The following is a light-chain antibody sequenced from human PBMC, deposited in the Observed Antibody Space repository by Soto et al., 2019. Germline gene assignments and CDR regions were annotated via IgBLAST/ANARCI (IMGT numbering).Light chain of an antibody. V-gene: IGKV3-15*01. CDR3: QQYDNWPLT. Sequence: EIVMTQSPVTLSVSPGERATLSCRASQSVSSNLAWYHRKPGQAPRLLIYGASTRATGIPARFSGSGSGTELTLTISSLQTEDFAVYYCQQYDNWPLTFGEGTKVEI. CDR1: QSVSSN. CDR2: GAS. J-gene: IGKJ4*01.